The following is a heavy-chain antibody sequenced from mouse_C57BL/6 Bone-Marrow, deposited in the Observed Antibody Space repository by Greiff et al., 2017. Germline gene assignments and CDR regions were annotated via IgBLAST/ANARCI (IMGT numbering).Heavy chain of an antibody. D-gene: IGHD2-1*01. Sequence: EVMLVESGGGLVKPGGSLKLSCAASGFTFSSYAMSWVRQTPEKRLGWVATISDGGSYTYYPDNVKGRFTISRDNAKNNLYLQMSHLKSEDTAMYYCARDGNPFDYWGQGTTLTVSS. CDR2: ISDGGSYT. CDR1: GFTFSSYA. J-gene: IGHJ2*01. CDR3: ARDGNPFDY. V-gene: IGHV5-4*01.